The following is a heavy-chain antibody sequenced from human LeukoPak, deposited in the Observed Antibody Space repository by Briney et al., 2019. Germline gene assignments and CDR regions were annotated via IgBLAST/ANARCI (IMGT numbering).Heavy chain of an antibody. CDR2: IYTSGST. CDR3: ARESPYYDILTGYYYYMDV. V-gene: IGHV4-4*07. CDR1: GDSISGFF. Sequence: PSETLSLTCTVSGDSISGFFWSWIRQSAGKGLEWIGHIYTSGSTNYNPSLKSRVTMSVDTSKNQFSLKLSSVTAADTAVYYCARESPYYDILTGYYYYMDVWGKGTTVTVSS. D-gene: IGHD3-9*01. J-gene: IGHJ6*03.